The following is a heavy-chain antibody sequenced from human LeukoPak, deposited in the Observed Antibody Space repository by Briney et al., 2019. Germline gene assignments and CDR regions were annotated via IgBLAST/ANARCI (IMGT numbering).Heavy chain of an antibody. CDR1: AASAAMLY. D-gene: IGHD1-1*01. J-gene: IGHJ4*02. Sequence: SETLSLTSIVAAASAAMLYGGCERQPPGKRLEWIGYIYYTGGTNSNPSLKSRLTISMDTSKKQFSLELSTVTAAATAIYSCTTYKSDDANRYFDSWGQGALVTVSS. CDR3: TTYKSDDANRYFDS. CDR2: IYYTGGT. V-gene: IGHV4-59*08.